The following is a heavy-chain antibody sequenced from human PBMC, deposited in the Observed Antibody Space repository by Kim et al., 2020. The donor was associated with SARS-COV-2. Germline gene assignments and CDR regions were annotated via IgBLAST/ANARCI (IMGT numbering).Heavy chain of an antibody. CDR1: GYTFTSYG. Sequence: ASVKVSCKASGYTFTSYGISWVRQAPGQGLEWMGWISAYNGNTNYAQKLQGRVTMTTDTSTSTAYMELRSLRSDDTAVYYCARCGYSYGPPYYYYYGMDVWGQGTTVTVSS. CDR2: ISAYNGNT. J-gene: IGHJ6*02. V-gene: IGHV1-18*01. D-gene: IGHD5-18*01. CDR3: ARCGYSYGPPYYYYYGMDV.